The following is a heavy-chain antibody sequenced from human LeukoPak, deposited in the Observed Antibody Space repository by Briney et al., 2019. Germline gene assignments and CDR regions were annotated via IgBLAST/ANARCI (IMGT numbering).Heavy chain of an antibody. CDR2: ISAYNGNT. J-gene: IGHJ3*02. CDR1: GYTFTSYG. Sequence: LWASVKVSCKASGYTFTSYGISWVRQAPGQGLEWMGWISAYNGNTNYAQKLQGRVTMTTDTSTSTAYMELRSLRSDDTAVYYCARNKAGFDAFDIWGQGTMVTVSS. CDR3: ARNKAGFDAFDI. V-gene: IGHV1-18*01. D-gene: IGHD6-25*01.